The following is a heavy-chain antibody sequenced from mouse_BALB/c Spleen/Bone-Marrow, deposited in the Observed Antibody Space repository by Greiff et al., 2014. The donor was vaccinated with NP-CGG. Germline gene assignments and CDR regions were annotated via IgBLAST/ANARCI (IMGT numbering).Heavy chain of an antibody. CDR2: ITRGGSYT. D-gene: IGHD1-2*01. Sequence: EVQLVESGGGLVKPGGSLKLSCAASGFTFSSYTMSWVRQTPEKRLEWVATITRGGSYTYYPDSVKGRFAISRDNAKNTLYLQMSSLKSEDTAMYYCTRDNGPFDYWGQGTTLTVSS. CDR1: GFTFSSYT. CDR3: TRDNGPFDY. J-gene: IGHJ2*01. V-gene: IGHV5-6-4*01.